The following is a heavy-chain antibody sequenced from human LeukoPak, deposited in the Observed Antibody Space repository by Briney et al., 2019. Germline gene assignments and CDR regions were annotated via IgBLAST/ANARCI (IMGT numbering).Heavy chain of an antibody. D-gene: IGHD1-1*01. V-gene: IGHV4-59*01. J-gene: IGHJ4*02. CDR2: VYYSGST. Sequence: SETLSLTCTVSGGSISDYYWSWIRQPPGKGLEWIGYVYYSGSTSYNPSLKSRVTISVDTSKNQFSLKVSSVTAADTAVYYCARANWNFDYWGQGTLVTVSS. CDR1: GGSISDYY. CDR3: ARANWNFDY.